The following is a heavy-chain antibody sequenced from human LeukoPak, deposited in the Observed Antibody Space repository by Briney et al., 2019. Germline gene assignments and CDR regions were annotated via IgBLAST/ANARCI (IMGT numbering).Heavy chain of an antibody. CDR2: ISSSGSTI. J-gene: IGHJ4*02. Sequence: GGSLRLSCAASGFSFSSYEMNWVRQAPGKGLEWVSYISSSGSTIYYADSMKGRFIISRDNAKNSLYLQMNSLRAEDTAVYYCAKDRAMIVVVVGGLDYWGQGTLVTVSS. D-gene: IGHD3-22*01. V-gene: IGHV3-48*03. CDR3: AKDRAMIVVVVGGLDY. CDR1: GFSFSSYE.